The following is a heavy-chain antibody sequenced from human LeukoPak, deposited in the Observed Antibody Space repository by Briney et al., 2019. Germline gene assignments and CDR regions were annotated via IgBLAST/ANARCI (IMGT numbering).Heavy chain of an antibody. CDR2: IKQDGSEK. CDR3: ARVMEMATIFPFDY. D-gene: IGHD5-24*01. J-gene: IGHJ4*02. Sequence: GGSLRLSCAASGFTFSSYWMSWVRQAPGKGLEWVANIKQDGSEKYYVDSVKGRFTISRDNAKNSLYLQMNSLRAEDTAVYYCARVMEMATIFPFDYWGQGTLVTVSS. CDR1: GFTFSSYW. V-gene: IGHV3-7*01.